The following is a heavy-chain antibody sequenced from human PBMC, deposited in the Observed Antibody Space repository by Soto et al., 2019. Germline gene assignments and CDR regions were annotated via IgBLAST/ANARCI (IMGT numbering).Heavy chain of an antibody. V-gene: IGHV5-51*01. D-gene: IGHD6-19*01. J-gene: IGHJ5*02. CDR1: AYSFPNYW. Sequence: GESLKISCKASAYSFPNYWIGWVRQMPGKSLEWMGTIYPGDSSTRYSPSFQGQVTIAADKSINTAYLQWSSLKASDTAVYYCARGPGIAVAGRKDNNWFDPWGQGTLVTVSS. CDR2: IYPGDSST. CDR3: ARGPGIAVAGRKDNNWFDP.